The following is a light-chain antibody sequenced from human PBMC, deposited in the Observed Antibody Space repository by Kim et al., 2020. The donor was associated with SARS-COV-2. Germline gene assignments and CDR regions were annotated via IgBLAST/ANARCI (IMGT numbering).Light chain of an antibody. J-gene: IGLJ2*01. Sequence: SSELTQDPAVSVALGQTVRITCQGDSLRSYYASWYQQKPGQAPVLVIYGKNNRHSGIPDRFSGSSSGNTASLTNSGAQAEDEADYYCNSRDSSGNHHVVFGGGTQLTVL. V-gene: IGLV3-19*01. CDR1: SLRSYY. CDR3: NSRDSSGNHHVV. CDR2: GKN.